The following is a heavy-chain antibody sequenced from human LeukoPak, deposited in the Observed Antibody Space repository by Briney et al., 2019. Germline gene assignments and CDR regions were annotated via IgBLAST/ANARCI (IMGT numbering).Heavy chain of an antibody. CDR2: ISCNGDIR. CDR3: ATDLVNIWSHYSYGMHI. V-gene: IGHV3-23*01. Sequence: GGSPRLSCAASGFTFTSYAISSVRQAPGQGLEWVSIISCNGDIRCYADSVEGRVTISRDNSKNTMSLQMNSLRAEDTAVYYCATDLVNIWSHYSYGMHIWGPGTTVTVSS. CDR1: GFTFTSYA. J-gene: IGHJ6*02. D-gene: IGHD2-8*02.